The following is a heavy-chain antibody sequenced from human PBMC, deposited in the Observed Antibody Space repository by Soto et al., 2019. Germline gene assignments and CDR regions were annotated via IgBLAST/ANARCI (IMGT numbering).Heavy chain of an antibody. CDR3: ARSSTSLPDL. V-gene: IGHV4-39*07. D-gene: IGHD1-26*01. Sequence: PSETLSLTCTVSGDSISSSTYYWGWIRQPPGKGLEWIGSMFYSGNTYYNPSLKSRVTMSIDTSKNQLFLRLSSVTAADTAVYYCARSSTSLPDLWGQGTLVTVSS. CDR2: MFYSGNT. CDR1: GDSISSSTYY. J-gene: IGHJ5*02.